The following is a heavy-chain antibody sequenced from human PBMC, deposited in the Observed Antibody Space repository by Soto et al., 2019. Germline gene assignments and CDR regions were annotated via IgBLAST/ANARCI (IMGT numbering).Heavy chain of an antibody. Sequence: PGGSLRLSCAASEFTFSNYAMSWVRQAPGKGLEWVSAISYGGGTTYYADYVKGRFTISRDNSKNTLYLQMNSLRAEDTAVYYCAKNPGYYYDSTGYHFDYWGQGTLVTSPQ. CDR1: EFTFSNYA. CDR3: AKNPGYYYDSTGYHFDY. CDR2: ISYGGGTT. D-gene: IGHD3-22*01. V-gene: IGHV3-23*01. J-gene: IGHJ4*02.